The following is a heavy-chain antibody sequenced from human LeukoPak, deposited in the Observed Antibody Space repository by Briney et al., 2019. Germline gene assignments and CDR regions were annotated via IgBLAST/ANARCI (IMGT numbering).Heavy chain of an antibody. CDR1: GDSISSGAYS. D-gene: IGHD5-18*01. CDR3: ATIKRGSIYGYFDF. V-gene: IGHV4-30-2*02. J-gene: IGHJ4*02. CDR2: IFHTGST. Sequence: PSETLSLTCVVFGDSISSGAYSWSWIRQPPGKGLEWIGYIFHTGSTFYNPSLKSRVTISADNSRNQFSLRLSSVTAADTAVYYCATIKRGSIYGYFDFWGQGILVTVSS.